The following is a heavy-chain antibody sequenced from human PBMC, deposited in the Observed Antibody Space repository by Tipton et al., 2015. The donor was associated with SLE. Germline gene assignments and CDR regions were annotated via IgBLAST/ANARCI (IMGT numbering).Heavy chain of an antibody. J-gene: IGHJ1*01. V-gene: IGHV4-39*01. CDR1: GGSISSSSYY. CDR2: ISHTESEKT. D-gene: IGHD3-10*01. CDR3: ARHPRHITASGTWPKGGSQH. Sequence: LRLSCTVSGGSISSSSYYWGWIRQPPGKGLEWIGSISHTESEKTYYNPSFKSRVTMSIDTSNNQFSLNLISVTAADTAVYYCARHPRHITASGTWPKGGSQHWGQGTLVTVSS.